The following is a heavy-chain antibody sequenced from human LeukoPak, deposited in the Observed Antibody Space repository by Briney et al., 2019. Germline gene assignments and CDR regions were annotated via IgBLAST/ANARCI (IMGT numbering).Heavy chain of an antibody. V-gene: IGHV3-74*01. CDR1: GFSVSSYW. Sequence: GGSLRLSCAASGFSVSSYWMNWVRQAPGKGLVWVSRISSDGRTISYADSVKGRFTISRDNAKNTLSLQMNSLRGEDTAVYNCGREDRIVLGNDAFDIWGQGTMVTVSS. D-gene: IGHD2-2*01. CDR2: ISSDGRTI. J-gene: IGHJ3*02. CDR3: GREDRIVLGNDAFDI.